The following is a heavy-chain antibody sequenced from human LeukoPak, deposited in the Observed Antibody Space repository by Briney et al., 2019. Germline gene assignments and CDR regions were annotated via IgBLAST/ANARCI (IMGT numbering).Heavy chain of an antibody. D-gene: IGHD6-6*01. Sequence: SETLSLTCTVSGGSISSYYWSWIGQPPGKGLEWIGYIYYSGSTNYNPSLKSRVTISVDTSKNQFSLKLSSVTAADTAVYYCARGHLAARPFDYWGQGTLVTVSS. CDR3: ARGHLAARPFDY. CDR1: GGSISSYY. J-gene: IGHJ4*02. V-gene: IGHV4-59*01. CDR2: IYYSGST.